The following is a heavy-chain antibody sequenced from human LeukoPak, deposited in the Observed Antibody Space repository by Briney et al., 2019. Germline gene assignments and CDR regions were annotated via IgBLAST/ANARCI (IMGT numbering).Heavy chain of an antibody. D-gene: IGHD3-16*02. CDR2: INPSGGGT. CDR3: ARDIPRNRWFDP. V-gene: IGHV1-46*01. Sequence: ASVKVSCKASGYTFTSYYMHWVRQAPGQGLEWMGIINPSGGGTSYAQKFQGRVTITADESTSTAYMELSSLRSEDTAVYYCARDIPRNRWFDPWGQGTLVTVSS. CDR1: GYTFTSYY. J-gene: IGHJ5*02.